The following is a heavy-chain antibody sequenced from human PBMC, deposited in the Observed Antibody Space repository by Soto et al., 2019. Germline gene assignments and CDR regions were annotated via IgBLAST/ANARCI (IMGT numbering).Heavy chain of an antibody. D-gene: IGHD5-12*01. CDR1: GFTFRSYA. V-gene: IGHV3-23*01. Sequence: PGGSLRLSCAASGFTFRSYAMSWVRQAPGKGLEWVSGTSGSGSSTYYADSVKGRFTISRDNSKNTLYLQMNSLRDEDTAIYYCAETILVAEYYFDNWGQGTLVTV. CDR3: AETILVAEYYFDN. J-gene: IGHJ4*02. CDR2: TSGSGSST.